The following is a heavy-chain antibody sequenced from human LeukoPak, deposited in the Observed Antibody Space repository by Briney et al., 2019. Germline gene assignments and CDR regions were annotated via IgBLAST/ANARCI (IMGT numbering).Heavy chain of an antibody. CDR2: IYYSGST. CDR1: GGSISSYY. D-gene: IGHD1-14*01. CDR3: ARGITGTTVDY. Sequence: PSETLSLTCTVSGGSISSYYWSWIWQPPGKGLEWIGYIYYSGSTNYNPSLKSRVAISVDTSKNQFSLKLSSVTAADTAVYYCARGITGTTVDYWGQGTLVTVSS. J-gene: IGHJ4*02. V-gene: IGHV4-59*01.